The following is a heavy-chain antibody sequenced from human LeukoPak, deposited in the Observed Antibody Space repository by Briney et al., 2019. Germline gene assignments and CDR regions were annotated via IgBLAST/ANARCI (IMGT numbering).Heavy chain of an antibody. CDR2: ISSSSSYI. V-gene: IGHV3-21*06. CDR3: ARGSADFDY. J-gene: IGHJ4*02. D-gene: IGHD6-19*01. CDR1: GFIFSTYT. Sequence: GGSLRLSCAASGFIFSTYTVNWVRQAPGKGLEWVSSISSSSSYIYYADSVKGRFTISRDNAKNSLYLQMNRLRAEDTAVYYCARGSADFDYWGQGTLVTVSS.